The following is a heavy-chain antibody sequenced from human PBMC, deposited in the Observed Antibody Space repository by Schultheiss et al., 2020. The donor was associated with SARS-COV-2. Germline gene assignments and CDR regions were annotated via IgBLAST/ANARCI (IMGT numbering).Heavy chain of an antibody. V-gene: IGHV3-23*01. Sequence: GGSLRLSCAASGFTFSSYAMSWVRQAPGKGLEWVSAISGSGGSTYYADSAKGRFTISRDNSKNTLYLQMNSLRAEDTAVYYCAKAHGAYCSSTSCYRGDYWGQGTLVTVSS. CDR2: ISGSGGST. J-gene: IGHJ4*02. D-gene: IGHD2-2*01. CDR1: GFTFSSYA. CDR3: AKAHGAYCSSTSCYRGDY.